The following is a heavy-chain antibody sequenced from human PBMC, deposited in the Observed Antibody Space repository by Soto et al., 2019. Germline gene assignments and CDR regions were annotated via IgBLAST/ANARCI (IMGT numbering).Heavy chain of an antibody. D-gene: IGHD2-2*01. CDR1: GYTFTSYG. CDR2: ISAYNGNT. CDR3: ARAGGLEVVVPAAIYYYYGMDV. V-gene: IGHV1-18*04. J-gene: IGHJ6*02. Sequence: ASVKVSCKASGYTFTSYGISWVRQAPGQGLEGMGWISAYNGNTNYAQKLQGRVTMTTDTSTSTAYMELRSLRSDDTAVYYCARAGGLEVVVPAAIYYYYGMDVWGQGTTVTVSS.